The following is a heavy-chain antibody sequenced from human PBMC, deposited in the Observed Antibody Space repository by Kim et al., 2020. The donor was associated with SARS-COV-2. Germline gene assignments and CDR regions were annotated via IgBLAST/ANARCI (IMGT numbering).Heavy chain of an antibody. V-gene: IGHV3-7*03. Sequence: GGSLRLSCAASGFTFSSYWMSWVRQAPGKGLEWVANIKQDGSEKYYVDSVKGRFTISRDNAKNSLYLQMNSLRAEDTAVYYCAGYPLGSWYFYFDYWGQGTLVTVSS. D-gene: IGHD6-13*01. CDR2: IKQDGSEK. J-gene: IGHJ4*02. CDR1: GFTFSSYW. CDR3: AGYPLGSWYFYFDY.